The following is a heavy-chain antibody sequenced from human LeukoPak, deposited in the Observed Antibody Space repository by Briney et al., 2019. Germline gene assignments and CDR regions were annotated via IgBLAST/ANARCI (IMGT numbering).Heavy chain of an antibody. J-gene: IGHJ6*03. CDR3: AKGPQSTYYYMDV. CDR2: ISISGGTT. D-gene: IGHD2-2*01. Sequence: QPGGSLRLSCEVSGFTFSNSAMSWVRQAPGKGLEWVSGISISGGTTYYAASVKGRFTISRDNSKNTVYLQLNSLRAEDTAVYYCAKGPQSTYYYMDVWGKGTTVTVSS. V-gene: IGHV3-23*01. CDR1: GFTFSNSA.